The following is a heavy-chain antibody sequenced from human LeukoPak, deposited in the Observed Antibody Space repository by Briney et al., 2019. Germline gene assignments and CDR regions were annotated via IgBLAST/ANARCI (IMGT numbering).Heavy chain of an antibody. Sequence: GESLKISCKGSGYSFTGYWIGWGRRLPGKGLGGLGIIYPGDSDTRYSPSFQGQVTISADKSISTAYLQWSSLKASDTAMYYCARRYYDFWGVDYWGQGTLVTVSS. CDR3: ARRYYDFWGVDY. J-gene: IGHJ4*02. V-gene: IGHV5-51*01. D-gene: IGHD3-3*01. CDR1: GYSFTGYW. CDR2: IYPGDSDT.